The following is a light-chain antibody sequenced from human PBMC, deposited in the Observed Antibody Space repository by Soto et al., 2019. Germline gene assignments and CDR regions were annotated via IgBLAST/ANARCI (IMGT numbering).Light chain of an antibody. CDR1: SGHSSFL. V-gene: IGLV4-60*02. Sequence: QPVLTQSASASASLGSSVKLTCTLSSGHSSFLIAWHQQQPGKAPRHLMRLEGSGNYNKGSGVPDRFSGSSSGADRYLTLSNLQYEDEADYYCETWDSRTQVFGGGTKLTVL. J-gene: IGLJ3*02. CDR2: LEGSGNY. CDR3: ETWDSRTQV.